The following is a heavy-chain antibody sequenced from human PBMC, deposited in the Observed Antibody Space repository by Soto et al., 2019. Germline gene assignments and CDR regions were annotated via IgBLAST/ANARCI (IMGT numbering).Heavy chain of an antibody. J-gene: IGHJ6*01. D-gene: IGHD1-7*01. Sequence: SQALXLTCAISWDIVSSNIASFNCIRQSPSRGLEWMGRTYYRSKWYNDYAVYVKSRININPDTSKNQFSLQLNSVTPEDTAVYYCAREKDDWNYGGGMEVWGQGTTV. CDR3: AREKDDWNYGGGMEV. CDR2: TYYRSKWYN. CDR1: WDIVSSNIAS. V-gene: IGHV6-1*01.